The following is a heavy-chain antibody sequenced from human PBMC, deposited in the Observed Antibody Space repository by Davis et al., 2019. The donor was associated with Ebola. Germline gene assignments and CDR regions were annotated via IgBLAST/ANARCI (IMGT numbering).Heavy chain of an antibody. V-gene: IGHV1-69*13. CDR2: IIPIFGTA. J-gene: IGHJ4*02. CDR3: AREFLVYAILDY. CDR1: GGTFSSYA. Sequence: AASVKVSCKASGGTFSSYAISWVRQAPGQGLEWMGGIIPIFGTANYAQKFQGRVTIIADESTSTVYMELSSLRSEDTAVYYCAREFLVYAILDYWGQGTLVTVSS. D-gene: IGHD2-8*01.